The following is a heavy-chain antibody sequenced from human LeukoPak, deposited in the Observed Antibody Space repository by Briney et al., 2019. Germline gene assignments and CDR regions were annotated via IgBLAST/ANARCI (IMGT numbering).Heavy chain of an antibody. Sequence: KAGGSLRLSCAASGFTFSSYSMNWVRQAPGKGLEWVSSISSSSSYIYYADSVKGRFTISRDNAKNSLYLQMNSLRAEDTAVYYCARDKYDSSGWYAFDTWGQGTMVTVSS. J-gene: IGHJ3*02. D-gene: IGHD3-22*01. CDR3: ARDKYDSSGWYAFDT. V-gene: IGHV3-21*01. CDR2: ISSSSSYI. CDR1: GFTFSSYS.